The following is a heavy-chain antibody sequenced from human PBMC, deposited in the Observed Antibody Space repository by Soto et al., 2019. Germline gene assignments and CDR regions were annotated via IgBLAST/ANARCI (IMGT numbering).Heavy chain of an antibody. CDR2: ISSYNGDT. J-gene: IGHJ6*02. CDR3: AQSRCGGDCLRSYPSHYYYGVDV. Sequence: ASVKVSCKASGYTFTRSGISWVRQAPGQGPEWMGWISSYNGDTNYAQTFQGRVTMTTDTSTSTAYMELRSLRSDDTAKYYCAQSRCGGDCLRSYPSHYYYGVDVWGQGTTVTVS. V-gene: IGHV1-18*01. D-gene: IGHD2-21*02. CDR1: GYTFTRSG.